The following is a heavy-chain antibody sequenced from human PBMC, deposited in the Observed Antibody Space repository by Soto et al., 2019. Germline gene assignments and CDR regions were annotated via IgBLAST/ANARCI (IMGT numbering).Heavy chain of an antibody. D-gene: IGHD6-19*01. V-gene: IGHV3-23*01. CDR1: GFTFSSYA. CDR2: ISGSGGST. J-gene: IGHJ4*02. Sequence: GGSLRLSCAASGFTFSSYAMSWVRQAPGKGLEWVSAISGSGGSTYYGDSVKGRFTISRDNSKNTLYLQMNSLRAEDTAVYYCARIKVRGWYGYFDYWGQGTLVTVSS. CDR3: ARIKVRGWYGYFDY.